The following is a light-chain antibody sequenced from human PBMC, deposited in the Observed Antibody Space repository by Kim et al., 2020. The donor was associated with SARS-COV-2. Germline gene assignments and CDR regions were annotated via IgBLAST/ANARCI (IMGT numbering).Light chain of an antibody. CDR2: QSS. V-gene: IGKV1-5*03. CDR3: QQYNSHPYS. CDR1: QSIDNW. J-gene: IGKJ2*01. Sequence: DIQMTQSPSTLSASVGNRVTITCRASQSIDNWLAWYQQKPGKAPNLLIYQSSNLETGVPSRFSGSGSGTEFTLTISSLQPDDFATYYCQQYNSHPYSFGQGTKLEI.